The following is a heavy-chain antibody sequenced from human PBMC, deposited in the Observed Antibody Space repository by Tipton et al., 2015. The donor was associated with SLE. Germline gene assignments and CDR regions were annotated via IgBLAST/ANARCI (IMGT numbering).Heavy chain of an antibody. J-gene: IGHJ6*03. CDR3: ARQLYSSYHYMDV. CDR2: MSGTGQTT. D-gene: IGHD5-18*01. V-gene: IGHV3-23*01. CDR1: GFTFGPYA. Sequence: SLRLSCAASGFTFGPYAMTWVRQAPGKGLECVSSMSGTGQTTYYADSVKGRFTISGDNAKNSLYLQMNSLRAEDTAVYYCARQLYSSYHYMDVWGKGTTVTVSS.